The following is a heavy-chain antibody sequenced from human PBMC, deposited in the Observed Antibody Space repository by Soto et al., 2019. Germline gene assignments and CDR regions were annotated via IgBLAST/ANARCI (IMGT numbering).Heavy chain of an antibody. V-gene: IGHV1-18*04. CDR1: GYTFTSFG. D-gene: IGHD2-8*01. J-gene: IGHJ3*01. Sequence: ASVKVSCQASGYTFTSFGINWVRQAPGQGLEWLGWITAYNGNTNYAQKLQGRVTMTTDTSTSTAYMEVRSLGSGDTAVYYCARDRCTDGVCFAYDVWGQGTMVTVSS. CDR3: ARDRCTDGVCFAYDV. CDR2: ITAYNGNT.